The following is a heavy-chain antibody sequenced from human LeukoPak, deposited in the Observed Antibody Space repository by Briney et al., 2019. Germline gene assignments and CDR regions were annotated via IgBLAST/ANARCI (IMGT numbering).Heavy chain of an antibody. D-gene: IGHD6-13*01. CDR2: IWYDGSNK. CDR1: GFTFSSYG. J-gene: IGHJ4*02. V-gene: IGHV3-33*01. Sequence: TGGSLRLSCAASGFTFSSYGMHWVRQAPGKGLEWVAVIWYDGSNKYYADSVKGRFTISRDNSKNTLYLQMNSLRAEDTAVYYCATQTRVAAAETHHIDYWGQGTLVTVSS. CDR3: ATQTRVAAAETHHIDY.